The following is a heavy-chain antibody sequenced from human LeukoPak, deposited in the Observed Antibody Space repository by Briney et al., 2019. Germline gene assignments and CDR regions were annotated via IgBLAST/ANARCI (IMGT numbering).Heavy chain of an antibody. Sequence: PSETLSLTCAVYGGSFSGYYWSWIRQPPGKGLEWIGEINHSGSTNYNPSLKSRVTISVDTSKNQFSLKLSSVTAADTAVYYCARVRIAAAGAYYYGMDVWGQGTTVTVSS. CDR1: GGSFSGYY. D-gene: IGHD6-13*01. J-gene: IGHJ6*02. CDR3: ARVRIAAAGAYYYGMDV. V-gene: IGHV4-34*01. CDR2: INHSGST.